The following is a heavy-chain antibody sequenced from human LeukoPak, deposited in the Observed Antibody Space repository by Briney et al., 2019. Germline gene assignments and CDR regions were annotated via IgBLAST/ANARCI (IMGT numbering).Heavy chain of an antibody. CDR1: GFTFSNYW. D-gene: IGHD2-21*02. V-gene: IGHV3-7*01. CDR3: AGERNCGGDCYQGSWFDP. CDR2: IKPDGSEK. J-gene: IGHJ5*02. Sequence: GGSLRLSCAGSGFTFSNYWMSWVRQAPGKGLEWVANIKPDGSEKNFVDSVKGRFTVSRDNAKNSLFLQMNSLRAEDTAIYYCAGERNCGGDCYQGSWFDPWGQGTLVTVSS.